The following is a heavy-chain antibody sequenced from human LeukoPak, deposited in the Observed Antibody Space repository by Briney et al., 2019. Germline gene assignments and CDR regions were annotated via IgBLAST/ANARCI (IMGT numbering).Heavy chain of an antibody. CDR2: ISNDGGNL. V-gene: IGHV3-30-3*02. Sequence: PGGSLRLSCAASEFTFTIYTMHWVRQAPGKGLEWAAGISNDGGNLYYADSVRDRFTTSRDNSKNTVFLQMNSLGAEDTAVYYCAKTRPLDSSSWSHGDYWGQGTLVTVSS. J-gene: IGHJ4*02. D-gene: IGHD6-13*01. CDR3: AKTRPLDSSSWSHGDY. CDR1: EFTFTIYT.